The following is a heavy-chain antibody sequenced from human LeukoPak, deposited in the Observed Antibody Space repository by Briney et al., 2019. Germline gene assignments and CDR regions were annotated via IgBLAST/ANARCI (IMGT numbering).Heavy chain of an antibody. D-gene: IGHD3-22*01. V-gene: IGHV3-33*03. CDR3: AKDRMTVVPIYYFDS. CDR2: TWFDGSKK. J-gene: IGHJ4*02. CDR1: GFTFSIYG. Sequence: GGSLRLSRAASGFTFSIYGMHWVRQAPGKGLEWVAVTWFDGSKKYYADSVKGRFSISRDYSKNTLYLQMNSLRAEDTAGYYCAKDRMTVVPIYYFDSWGQGTLVTVSS.